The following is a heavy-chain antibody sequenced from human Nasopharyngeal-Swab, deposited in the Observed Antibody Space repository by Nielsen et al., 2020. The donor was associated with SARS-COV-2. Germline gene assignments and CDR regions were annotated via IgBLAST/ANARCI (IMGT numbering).Heavy chain of an antibody. CDR3: ARDGAVGATTGVDY. CDR1: GFTSSSYG. J-gene: IGHJ4*02. Sequence: GESLKISCAASGFTSSSYGMHWVRQAPGKGLEWVAVIWYDGSNKYYADSVKGRFTISRDNSKNTLYLQMNSLRAEDTAVYYCARDGAVGATTGVDYWGQGTLVTVSS. CDR2: IWYDGSNK. V-gene: IGHV3-33*01. D-gene: IGHD1-26*01.